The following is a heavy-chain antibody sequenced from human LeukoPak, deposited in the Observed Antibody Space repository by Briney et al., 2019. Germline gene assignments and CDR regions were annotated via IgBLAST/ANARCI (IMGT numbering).Heavy chain of an antibody. J-gene: IGHJ4*02. CDR1: GYAFSSHS. D-gene: IGHD3-10*01. CDR2: ISPYNGNT. V-gene: IGHV1-18*01. Sequence: ASVKVSCKTSGYAFSSHSMNWVRQAPGQGLEWMGWISPYNGNTKYAQKLQGRATMTTDTSTSTAYMELRSLRSDDTAVYYCARGEYDLLGDYWGQGTLVTVSS. CDR3: ARGEYDLLGDY.